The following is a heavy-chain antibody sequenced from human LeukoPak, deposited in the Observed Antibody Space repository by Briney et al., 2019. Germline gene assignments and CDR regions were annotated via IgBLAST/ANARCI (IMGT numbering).Heavy chain of an antibody. CDR1: GFTYSSYW. Sequence: PGGSLRLSCAASGFTYSSYWMSWVRQAPGKGLEWVANIKQDGSEKYYVDSVKGRFTISRDNAKNSLYLQMNSLRAEDTAVYYCASDGVNSGYGLGDIWGQGTMVTVSS. CDR3: ASDGVNSGYGLGDI. D-gene: IGHD5-12*01. CDR2: IKQDGSEK. J-gene: IGHJ3*02. V-gene: IGHV3-7*01.